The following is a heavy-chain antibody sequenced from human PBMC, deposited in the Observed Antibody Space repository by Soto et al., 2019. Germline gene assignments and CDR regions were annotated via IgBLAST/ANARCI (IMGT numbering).Heavy chain of an antibody. CDR3: AKAREVTLVRISLAQ. CDR1: GFTFGTFA. V-gene: IGHV3-23*01. J-gene: IGHJ4*02. CDR2: ISGSGDRT. D-gene: IGHD3-10*01. Sequence: PGGSLRLSCAASGFTFGTFAMSWVRQAPGKGLEWVPFISGSGDRTSYADPVKGRFTISRDPSENMLYLQMNNLRAEDTAIYYCAKAREVTLVRISLAQWGQGTLVTVSS.